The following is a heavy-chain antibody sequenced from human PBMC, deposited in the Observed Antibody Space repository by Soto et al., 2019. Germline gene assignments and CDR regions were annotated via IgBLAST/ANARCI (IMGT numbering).Heavy chain of an antibody. V-gene: IGHV3-48*01. CDR1: GFSFSTCN. Sequence: GGSLRLSCAASGFSFSTCNMNWVRQAPGRGLEWVSFISSSSDVIRYADSVRGRSTISRDNAKNSLYLQMSSLGVEDTAVYYCARGLGSSWFFLWGQGTLVTVSS. D-gene: IGHD6-13*01. CDR3: ARGLGSSWFFL. J-gene: IGHJ4*02. CDR2: ISSSSDVI.